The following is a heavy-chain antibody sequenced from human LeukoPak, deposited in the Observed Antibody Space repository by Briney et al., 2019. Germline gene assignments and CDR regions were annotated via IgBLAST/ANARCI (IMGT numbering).Heavy chain of an antibody. CDR1: GYTFTSYA. J-gene: IGHJ5*02. CDR2: INAGNGNT. D-gene: IGHD7-27*01. Sequence: ASVKVSCKASGYTFTSYAMHWVRQAPGQRLEWMGWINAGNGNTKYSQKFQGRVTITRDTSASTAYMELSSLRSEDTAVYYCARGVRSLRLGIVRVSLRTNWFDPWGQGTLVTVSS. CDR3: ARGVRSLRLGIVRVSLRTNWFDP. V-gene: IGHV1-3*01.